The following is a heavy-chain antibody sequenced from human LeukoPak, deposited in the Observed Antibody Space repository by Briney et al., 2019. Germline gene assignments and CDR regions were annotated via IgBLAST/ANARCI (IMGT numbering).Heavy chain of an antibody. CDR3: ARAPLTSGGWRGYFDY. D-gene: IGHD3-10*01. V-gene: IGHV3-23*01. CDR2: ISGSGGST. CDR1: GFTFSSYA. J-gene: IGHJ4*02. Sequence: GGSLRLSCAASGFTFSSYAMSWVRQAPGKGLEWVSAISGSGGSTYYADSVKGRFTISRDNAKNSLYLQMNSLRAEDTAVYYCARAPLTSGGWRGYFDYWGQGTLVTVSS.